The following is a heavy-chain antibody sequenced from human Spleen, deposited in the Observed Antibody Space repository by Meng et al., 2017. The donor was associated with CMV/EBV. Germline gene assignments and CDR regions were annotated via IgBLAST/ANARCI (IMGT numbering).Heavy chain of an antibody. CDR2: INPNSGGT. D-gene: IGHD3-3*01. J-gene: IGHJ5*02. CDR1: GYTFTAYF. CDR3: ARGDYDFWSGYYTNNWFDP. Sequence: ASVKVSCKASGYTFTAYFLHWVRQAPGQGLEWMGWINPNSGGTNYAQKFQGRATMTRDTSITTAYMEVSSLISDDTAVYYCARGDYDFWSGYYTNNWFDPWGQGTLVTVSS. V-gene: IGHV1-2*02.